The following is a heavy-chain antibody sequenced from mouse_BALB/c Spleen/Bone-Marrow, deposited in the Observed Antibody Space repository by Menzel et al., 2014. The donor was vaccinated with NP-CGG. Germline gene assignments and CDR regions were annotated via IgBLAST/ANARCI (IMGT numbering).Heavy chain of an antibody. J-gene: IGHJ2*01. CDR1: GFDFRRYW. Sequence: DVHQVESGGGLVQPGGSLKLSCAASGFDFRRYWMSWVRQAPGKGLEWIGEINPESSTINYTPSLKDKSIISRDNAKNTLYLQMSKVRSEDTALYYCARLGYYGYFVDWGQGTTLTVSS. CDR2: INPESSTI. D-gene: IGHD2-3*01. CDR3: ARLGYYGYFVD. V-gene: IGHV4-1*02.